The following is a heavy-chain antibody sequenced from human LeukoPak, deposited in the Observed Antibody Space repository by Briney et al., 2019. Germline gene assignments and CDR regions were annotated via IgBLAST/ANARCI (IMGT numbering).Heavy chain of an antibody. CDR3: ARDYVGSYFFDY. CDR2: IYYSGSP. V-gene: IGHV4-59*01. J-gene: IGHJ4*02. D-gene: IGHD4-23*01. Sequence: PSETLSLTCTVSGGSISTYYWSWIRQPPGKGLEWIGFIYYSGSPNYNPSLKSRVTMSVDTSKNQFSLNLSSVTAADTAVYYCARDYVGSYFFDYWGQGTLVTVSS. CDR1: GGSISTYY.